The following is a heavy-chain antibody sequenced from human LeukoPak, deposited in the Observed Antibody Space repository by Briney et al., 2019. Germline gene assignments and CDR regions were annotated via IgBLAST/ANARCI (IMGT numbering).Heavy chain of an antibody. D-gene: IGHD3-10*01. J-gene: IGHJ4*02. V-gene: IGHV3-53*01. CDR1: GFTVSSNY. Sequence: PGGSLRLSCAASGFTVSSNYMSWVRQAPGKGLEWVSVICSGGSTYYADSVKDRFTISRDNSKNTLYLQMNSLRAEDTAVYYCARDLFGRQSDYWGQGTLVTVSS. CDR2: ICSGGST. CDR3: ARDLFGRQSDY.